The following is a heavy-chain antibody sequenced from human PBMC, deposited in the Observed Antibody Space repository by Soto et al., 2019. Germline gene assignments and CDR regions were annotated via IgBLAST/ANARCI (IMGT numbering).Heavy chain of an antibody. Sequence: EVQLVESGGGLVQPGGSLRLSCAASGFTFSSYSMYWVRQAPGKGLEWVSYISSSSSTIYYADSVKGRFTISRDNAKNSLYLQMNSLRDEDTAVYYCARDDGSLGDPGSVDYWGQGTLVTVSS. CDR1: GFTFSSYS. J-gene: IGHJ4*02. V-gene: IGHV3-48*02. CDR2: ISSSSSTI. CDR3: ARDDGSLGDPGSVDY. D-gene: IGHD3-10*01.